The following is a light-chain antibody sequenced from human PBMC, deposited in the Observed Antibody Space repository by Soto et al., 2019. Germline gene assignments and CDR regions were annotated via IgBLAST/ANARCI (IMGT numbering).Light chain of an antibody. CDR2: KAS. J-gene: IGKJ1*01. CDR3: QQYKSYSSWP. V-gene: IGKV1-5*03. CDR1: HTISSW. Sequence: DIQMTQSPSTLSASVVDRVTITCRASHTISSWLAWYQQKPGKAPKLLIYKASYLQSWVPSTFSGSGSGTEFTLTISSLQPDDFATYYCQQYKSYSSWPFGQVANVDNK.